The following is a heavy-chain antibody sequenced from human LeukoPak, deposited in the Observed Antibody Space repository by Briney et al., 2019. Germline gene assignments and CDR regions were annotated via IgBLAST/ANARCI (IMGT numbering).Heavy chain of an antibody. D-gene: IGHD2-2*01. CDR1: GGSFSGYY. J-gene: IGHJ4*02. Sequence: SETLSLTCAVYGGSFSGYYWGWIRQPPGKGLEWIGSIYYSGSTYYNPSLKSRVTISVDTSKNQFSLKLSSVTAADTAVYYCARHPNIVVVPAAIGYWGQGTLVTVSS. CDR2: IYYSGST. V-gene: IGHV4-39*01. CDR3: ARHPNIVVVPAAIGY.